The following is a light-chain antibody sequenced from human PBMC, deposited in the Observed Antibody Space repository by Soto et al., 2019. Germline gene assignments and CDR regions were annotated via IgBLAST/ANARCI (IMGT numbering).Light chain of an antibody. J-gene: IGKJ2*01. V-gene: IGKV3-20*01. CDR2: AAS. Sequence: EIVLTQSPDTLSLSPGERATLFCRASQSMTSNHLAWYQQKRGQAPRLLIRAASIRAAGTPVRISGSGSGTDFVLTISRLEPEDCAIYYCHQYETSPRSVGQGTQLEI. CDR1: QSMTSNH. CDR3: HQYETSPRS.